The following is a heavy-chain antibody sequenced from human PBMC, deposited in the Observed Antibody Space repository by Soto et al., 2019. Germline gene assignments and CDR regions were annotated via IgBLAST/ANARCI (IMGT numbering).Heavy chain of an antibody. CDR3: ASPPYCSSTSCYGP. J-gene: IGHJ5*02. V-gene: IGHV1-69*02. Sequence: QVQLVQSGAEVKKPGSSVKVSCKASGGTFSSYTISWVRQAPGQGLEWMGRIIPILGIANYAQKFQGRVTITADKSTSTAYMELSSLRSEDTAVYYCASPPYCSSTSCYGPWGQGTLVTVSS. D-gene: IGHD2-2*01. CDR1: GGTFSSYT. CDR2: IIPILGIA.